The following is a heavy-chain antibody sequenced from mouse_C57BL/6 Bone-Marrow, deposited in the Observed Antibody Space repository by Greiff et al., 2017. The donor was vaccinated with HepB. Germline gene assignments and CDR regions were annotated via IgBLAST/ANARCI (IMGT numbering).Heavy chain of an antibody. CDR2: INPDSSTI. J-gene: IGHJ1*03. CDR1: GIDFSRYW. V-gene: IGHV4-1*01. D-gene: IGHD1-1*01. CDR3: ARQPYGSSPRYFDV. Sequence: EVQLLQSGGGLVQPGGSLKLSCAASGIDFSRYWMSWVRRAPGKGLEWIGEINPDSSTINYAPSLKDKFIISRDNAKNTLYLQMSKVRSEDTALYYCARQPYGSSPRYFDVWGTGTTVTVSS.